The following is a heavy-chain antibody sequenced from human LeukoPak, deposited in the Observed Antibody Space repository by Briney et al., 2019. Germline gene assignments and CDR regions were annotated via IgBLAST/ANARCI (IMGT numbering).Heavy chain of an antibody. CDR3: ARQGGVPNWFDP. J-gene: IGHJ5*02. V-gene: IGHV1-18*01. Sequence: ASVKVSCKASGYTFTSYGISWVRQAPGQGLEWMGWISAYNGNTNYAQKLQGRVTMTTDTSTSTACMELRSLRSDDTAVYYCARQGGVPNWFDPWGQGTLVTVSS. D-gene: IGHD2-8*01. CDR1: GYTFTSYG. CDR2: ISAYNGNT.